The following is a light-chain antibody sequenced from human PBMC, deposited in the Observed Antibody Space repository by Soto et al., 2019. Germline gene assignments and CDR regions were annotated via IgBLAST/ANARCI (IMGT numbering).Light chain of an antibody. CDR2: RNN. CDR3: AAWDDSLSALYV. Sequence: QSLRTQPPSSSATPGQRVTLSCSGSSSNIGSNYVYWYQQLPGTAPKLLIYRNNQRPSGVPDRFSGSKSGTSASLAISGLRSEDEADYYCAAWDDSLSALYVFGPGTKVTVL. V-gene: IGLV1-47*01. J-gene: IGLJ1*01. CDR1: SSNIGSNY.